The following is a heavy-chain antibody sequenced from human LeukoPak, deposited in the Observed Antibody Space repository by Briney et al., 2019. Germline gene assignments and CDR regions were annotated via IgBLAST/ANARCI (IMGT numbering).Heavy chain of an antibody. V-gene: IGHV4-38-2*01. D-gene: IGHD2-21*02. J-gene: IGHJ4*02. CDR2: IHHSGAT. Sequence: PSETLSLTCAVSGYSISSGTYWGWIRQPPGKGLEWIGSIHHSGATYYKPSLKSRVTMSLDTSKNQFSLRLSSVTAADTAVYYCARERECGDYQYWGQGTLVTVSS. CDR1: GYSISSGTY. CDR3: ARERECGDYQY.